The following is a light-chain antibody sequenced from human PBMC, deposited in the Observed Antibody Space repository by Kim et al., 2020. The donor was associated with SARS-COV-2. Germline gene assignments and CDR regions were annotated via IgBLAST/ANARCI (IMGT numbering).Light chain of an antibody. Sequence: QLVLNQSSSASGSLGSSVKLTCTLSSGHSRNIIGWHQQQPGKAPRYLMKLEASGSYNKGSGVPDRFSGSSSGADRYLSISDLQSEDEADYYCETWDSNTRVFGGGTQLTV. V-gene: IGLV4-60*03. J-gene: IGLJ3*02. CDR1: SGHSRNI. CDR3: ETWDSNTRV. CDR2: LEASGSY.